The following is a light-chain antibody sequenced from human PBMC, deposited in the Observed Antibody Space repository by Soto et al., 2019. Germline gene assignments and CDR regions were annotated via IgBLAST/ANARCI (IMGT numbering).Light chain of an antibody. Sequence: EIVLTQSPGTLSLSPGERATLSCRASQSVSNNYLAWYQQNPGQASRLLIYGASNRATGIPDRFSGSGSGTDFTLTISRLEPEDFAVYYCQQYGSSGTFGQGTKVDI. CDR2: GAS. V-gene: IGKV3-20*01. CDR3: QQYGSSGT. J-gene: IGKJ1*01. CDR1: QSVSNNY.